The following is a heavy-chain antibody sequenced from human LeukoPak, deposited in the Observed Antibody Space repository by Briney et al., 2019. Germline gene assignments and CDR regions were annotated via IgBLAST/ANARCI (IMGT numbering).Heavy chain of an antibody. CDR2: IKHNGGEK. V-gene: IGHV3-7*01. CDR3: ARDPGSGSSSNYYFDY. Sequence: GGSRRLSSVAAGFTVTDYCMSWVRPVPGKLLEWVSSIKHNGGEKYYVDSVKGRFTISRDNAKNSLYLEMSSLRVEDTAVYYCARDPGSGSSSNYYFDYWGQGTLVTVSS. CDR1: GFTVTDYC. D-gene: IGHD1-26*01. J-gene: IGHJ4*02.